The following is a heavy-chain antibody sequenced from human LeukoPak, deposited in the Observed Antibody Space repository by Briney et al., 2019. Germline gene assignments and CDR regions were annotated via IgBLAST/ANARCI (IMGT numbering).Heavy chain of an antibody. Sequence: GGSLRLSCAASGFTFSNAWMSWVRQAPGKGLEWVGRIKSKTDGGTTDYAAPVKGRFTISRDDSKNTLYLQMNSLKTEDTAVYYCTTDRPGIKYYVPSYYFDYWGQGTLVTVSS. D-gene: IGHD1-26*01. CDR2: IKSKTDGGTT. CDR3: TTDRPGIKYYVPSYYFDY. CDR1: GFTFSNAW. J-gene: IGHJ4*02. V-gene: IGHV3-15*01.